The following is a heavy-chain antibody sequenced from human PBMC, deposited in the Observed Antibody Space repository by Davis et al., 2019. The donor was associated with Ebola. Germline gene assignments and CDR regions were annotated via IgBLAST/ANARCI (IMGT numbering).Heavy chain of an antibody. J-gene: IGHJ5*01. Sequence: GASLKTSCAASGFTFSGSAMHWVRQDSGKGLEWVGRIRSKANRYATAYAASVKGRFTISRDDSKNTAYLQMNSLKTEDTAVYYCTCTTGTTDSWGQGTLVTVSS. V-gene: IGHV3-73*01. D-gene: IGHD4-17*01. CDR3: TCTTGTTDS. CDR2: IRSKANRYAT. CDR1: GFTFSGSA.